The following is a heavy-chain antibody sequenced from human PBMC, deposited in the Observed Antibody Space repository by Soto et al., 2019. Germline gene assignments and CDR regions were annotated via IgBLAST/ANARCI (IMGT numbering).Heavy chain of an antibody. CDR1: GFTFSSYA. CDR3: ARRGSGSYYDY. Sequence: EVQLLESGGGLVQPGGSLRLSCAASGFTFSSYAMRWVRQAPVKGLEWVSAISGSGGSTYYADSVKGRFTISRDNSKNTLYLKMNSLRAEDTAVYYSARRGSGSYYDYWGQGTLVTVSS. CDR2: ISGSGGST. J-gene: IGHJ4*02. D-gene: IGHD1-26*01. V-gene: IGHV3-23*01.